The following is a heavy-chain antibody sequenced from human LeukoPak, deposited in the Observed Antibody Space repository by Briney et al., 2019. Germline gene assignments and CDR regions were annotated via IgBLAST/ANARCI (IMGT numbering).Heavy chain of an antibody. J-gene: IGHJ4*02. CDR2: IIPILGIA. Sequence: GASVKVSCKASGGTFSSYAISGVRQAPGQGLEWMGRIIPILGIANYAQKFQGRVTITADKSTSTAYMELSSLRSEDMAVYYCALAAATHVFDYWGQGTLVTVSS. CDR3: ALAAATHVFDY. V-gene: IGHV1-69*04. D-gene: IGHD6-13*01. CDR1: GGTFSSYA.